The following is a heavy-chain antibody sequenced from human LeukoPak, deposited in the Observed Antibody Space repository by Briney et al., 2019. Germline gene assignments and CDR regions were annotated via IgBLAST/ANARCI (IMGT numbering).Heavy chain of an antibody. D-gene: IGHD7-27*01. J-gene: IGHJ4*02. CDR3: AKKVPANWGSYFDY. Sequence: PGRSLRLSCAASEFTFSTYGMHWVRQAPGKGLEWVAVISYDGSYKFYADSVKGRFTISRDNSKSTLYLQMNSLRAEDTAVYYCAKKVPANWGSYFDYWGQGTLVTVSS. CDR2: ISYDGSYK. CDR1: EFTFSTYG. V-gene: IGHV3-30*18.